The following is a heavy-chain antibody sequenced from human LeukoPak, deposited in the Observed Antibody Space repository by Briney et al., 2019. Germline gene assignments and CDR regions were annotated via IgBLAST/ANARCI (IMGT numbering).Heavy chain of an antibody. CDR1: GGSISSGDYY. CDR3: ARDRCSGGSCYKGKWFDP. J-gene: IGHJ5*02. Sequence: SETLSLTCTVSGGSISSGDYYWSWIRQPPGKGLEWIGYIYYSGSTYYNPSLKSRVTISVDTSKNQFSLKLSSVTAADTAVYYCARDRCSGGSCYKGKWFDPWGQGTLVTVSS. D-gene: IGHD2-15*01. V-gene: IGHV4-30-4*01. CDR2: IYYSGST.